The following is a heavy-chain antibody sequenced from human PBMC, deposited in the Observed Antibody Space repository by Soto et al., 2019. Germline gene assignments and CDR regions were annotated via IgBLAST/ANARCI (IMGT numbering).Heavy chain of an antibody. D-gene: IGHD5-12*01. CDR2: VYTSGST. CDR1: GGSISSYY. CDR3: ARDRPIVATSGYGMDV. J-gene: IGHJ6*02. Sequence: QVQLQESGPGLVKPSETLSLTCTVSGGSISSYYWSWIRQPAGKGLEWIGGVYTSGSTNYNPSLKRRVTMSVDTSKSQFSLKLTSVTAADTAVYYCARDRPIVATSGYGMDVWGQGTTVTVSS. V-gene: IGHV4-4*07.